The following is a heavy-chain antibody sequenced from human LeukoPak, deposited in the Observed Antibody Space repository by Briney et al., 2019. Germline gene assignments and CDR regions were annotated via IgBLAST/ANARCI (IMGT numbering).Heavy chain of an antibody. D-gene: IGHD2-8*01. CDR3: AKALGTYPENRYAGY. V-gene: IGHV3-30*18. Sequence: PGGSLRLSCAASRFTLSSYDMHWVRQVPGKGLEWVAIISKDGNTKYYGDSVKGRFSVSRDASYDTVFLQMNSLRAEDTAVYYCAKALGTYPENRYAGYWGQGALVTVSS. CDR2: ISKDGNTK. CDR1: RFTLSSYD. J-gene: IGHJ4*02.